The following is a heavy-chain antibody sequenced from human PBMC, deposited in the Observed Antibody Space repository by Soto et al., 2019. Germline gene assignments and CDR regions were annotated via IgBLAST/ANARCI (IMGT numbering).Heavy chain of an antibody. V-gene: IGHV4-31*03. CDR3: ARDQGGSGSYTFDY. CDR2: IYYSGST. D-gene: IGHD3-10*01. CDR1: GGSISRGGYY. Sequence: QVQLQESGPGLVKPSQTLSLTCTVSGGSISRGGYYWSWIRQHPGKGLEWIGYIYYSGSTYYNPSLKSRVTISVDTSKNQFSLMLSSVTAADTAVYYCARDQGGSGSYTFDYWGQGTLVTVSS. J-gene: IGHJ4*02.